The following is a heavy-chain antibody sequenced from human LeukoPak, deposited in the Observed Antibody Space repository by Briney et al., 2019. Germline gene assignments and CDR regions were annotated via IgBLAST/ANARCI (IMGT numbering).Heavy chain of an antibody. Sequence: GGSLRLSCAASGFTFSSYEMNWVRQGPGKGLEWVSYISSSGSTIYYADSVRGRFTISRDNAKNSPYLQMTSLRVEDTAVYYCARDFMQWLGYWGQGTLVTVSS. J-gene: IGHJ4*02. V-gene: IGHV3-48*03. D-gene: IGHD6-19*01. CDR3: ARDFMQWLGY. CDR1: GFTFSSYE. CDR2: ISSSGSTI.